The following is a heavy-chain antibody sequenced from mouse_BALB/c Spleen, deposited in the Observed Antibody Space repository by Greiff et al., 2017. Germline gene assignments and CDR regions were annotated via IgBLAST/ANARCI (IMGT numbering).Heavy chain of an antibody. Sequence: EVQLQQSGAELVKPGASVKLSCTASGFNIKDTYMHWVKQRPEQGLEWIGRIDPANGNTKYDPKFQGKATITADTSSNTAYLQLSSLTSEDTAVYYCARFYGSSYWYFEVWGAGTTVTVSS. CDR2: IDPANGNT. D-gene: IGHD1-1*01. J-gene: IGHJ1*01. CDR1: GFNIKDTY. V-gene: IGHV14-3*02. CDR3: ARFYGSSYWYFEV.